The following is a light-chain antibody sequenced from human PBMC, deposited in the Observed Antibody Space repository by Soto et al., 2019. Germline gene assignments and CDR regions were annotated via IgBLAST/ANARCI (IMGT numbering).Light chain of an antibody. V-gene: IGKV1-27*01. CDR3: QRYNSAPWT. Sequence: DIPMTQSPSSLSASVGDRVTITCRASQDINNYLAWYQQKPGKVPKLLIYAASTLQSGVPSRFSGSGSGTDFTLTISRLQPEDVATYYCQRYNSAPWTFGQGTKVEIK. CDR1: QDINNY. CDR2: AAS. J-gene: IGKJ1*01.